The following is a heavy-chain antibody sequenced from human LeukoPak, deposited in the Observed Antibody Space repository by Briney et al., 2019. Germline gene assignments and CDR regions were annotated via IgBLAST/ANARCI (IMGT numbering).Heavy chain of an antibody. J-gene: IGHJ4*02. V-gene: IGHV1-2*02. CDR1: GYTFTGYY. CDR3: ARDSDFGCSGSSCYSWVY. D-gene: IGHD2-15*01. Sequence: ASVTVSCTASGYTFTGYYMHWVRQAPGRGLEWMGWINPNSGGTNYAQKFQGRVTMTRDTSISTVYMELDSLRSDDTAVYYCARDSDFGCSGSSCYSWVYWGQGTLVTVSS. CDR2: INPNSGGT.